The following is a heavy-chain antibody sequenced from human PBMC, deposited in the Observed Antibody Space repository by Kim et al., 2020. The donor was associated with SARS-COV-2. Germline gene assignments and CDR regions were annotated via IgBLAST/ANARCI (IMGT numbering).Heavy chain of an antibody. D-gene: IGHD3-10*01. CDR3: ARQGDSGSGSQH. Sequence: SVKVSCKASGGTFSSYAISWVRQAPGQGLEWMGGIIPIFGTANYAQKFQGRVTITADESTSTAYMELSSLRYEDTAVYCCARQGDSGSGSQHWGQGTLVTVSS. CDR1: GGTFSSYA. CDR2: IIPIFGTA. V-gene: IGHV1-69*13. J-gene: IGHJ4*02.